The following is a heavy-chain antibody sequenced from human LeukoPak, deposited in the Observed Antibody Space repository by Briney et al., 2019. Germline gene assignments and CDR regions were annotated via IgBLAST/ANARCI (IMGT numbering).Heavy chain of an antibody. CDR2: ISYSGST. V-gene: IGHV4-59*01. CDR3: AREARGSNCYYYNF. Sequence: SETLSLTCSVSGVSISSYYWSWIRQFPGKGLEWIGDISYSGSTKYNPTLKSRATISADTSKNQFSLELTSVTAADTAVYYCAREARGSNCYYYNFWGQGTLVTVSS. J-gene: IGHJ4*02. CDR1: GVSISSYY. D-gene: IGHD3-22*01.